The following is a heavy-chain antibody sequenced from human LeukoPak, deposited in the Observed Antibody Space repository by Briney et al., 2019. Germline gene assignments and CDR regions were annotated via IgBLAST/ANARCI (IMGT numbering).Heavy chain of an antibody. D-gene: IGHD5-24*01. V-gene: IGHV1-24*01. CDR3: ASPLDGPDAFDI. J-gene: IGHJ3*02. CDR2: FDPEDGET. Sequence: ASVKVSCKVSGYTLTELSMHWVRQAPGKGLEWMGGFDPEDGETIYAQKFQGRVTMTEDTSTDTAYMELSSLRSEDTAVYYCASPLDGPDAFDIWGQGTMVTVSS. CDR1: GYTLTELS.